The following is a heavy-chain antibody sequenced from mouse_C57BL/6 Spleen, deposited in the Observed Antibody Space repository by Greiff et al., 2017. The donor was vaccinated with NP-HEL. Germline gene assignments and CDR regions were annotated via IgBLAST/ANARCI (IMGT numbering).Heavy chain of an antibody. J-gene: IGHJ2*01. V-gene: IGHV5-4*03. CDR1: GFTFSSYA. CDR2: ISDGGSYT. CDR3: ARGGYGNYIDY. D-gene: IGHD2-1*01. Sequence: DVKLVESGGGLVKPGGSLKLSCAASGFTFSSYAMSWVRQTPEKRLEWVATISDGGSYTYYPDNVKGRFTISRDNAKNNLYLQMSHLKSEDTAMYYCARGGYGNYIDYWGQGTTLTVSS.